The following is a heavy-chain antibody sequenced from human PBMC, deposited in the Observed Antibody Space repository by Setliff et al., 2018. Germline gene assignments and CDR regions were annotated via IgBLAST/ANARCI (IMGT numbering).Heavy chain of an antibody. CDR3: ARTVRSGSYHYYYMDV. Sequence: SGPTLVNPTQTLTLTCTFSGFSISTSGMCVSWIRQSPGKALEWLARIDWDDDKYYSTSLKTRLTISKDTSKNRVVLTMTNMDSVDTATYYCARTVRSGSYHYYYMDVWGKGTTVTVSS. J-gene: IGHJ6*03. V-gene: IGHV2-70*11. CDR2: IDWDDDK. CDR1: GFSISTSGMC. D-gene: IGHD1-26*01.